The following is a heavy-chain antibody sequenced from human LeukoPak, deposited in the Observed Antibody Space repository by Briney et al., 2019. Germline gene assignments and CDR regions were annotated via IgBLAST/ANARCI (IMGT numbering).Heavy chain of an antibody. J-gene: IGHJ4*02. Sequence: ASVKVSCKASGYTFTGYHMHWVRQAPGQGLEWMGWINPNSGGTNYAQKFQGRVTMTRDTSISTAYMELSRLRSDDTAVYYCARRYYDILTGPRIDYWGQGTLVTVSS. D-gene: IGHD3-9*01. CDR3: ARRYYDILTGPRIDY. CDR2: INPNSGGT. V-gene: IGHV1-2*02. CDR1: GYTFTGYH.